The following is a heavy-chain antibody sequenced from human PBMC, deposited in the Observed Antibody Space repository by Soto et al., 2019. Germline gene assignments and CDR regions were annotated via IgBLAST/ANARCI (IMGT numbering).Heavy chain of an antibody. CDR2: ISAHTGSS. Sequence: QVQLVQSGAEVKKPRPPLTPPCPPSAPPPPPPRMSWVRQAPGQGLEWMGWISAHTGSSEYAQRFQGRVNMTTDRSTSTAYMEMRSVRYYATADYYCARAFFYQGSDSRGYSFDAFDFWGPGTLVNVSS. D-gene: IGHD3-22*01. V-gene: IGHV1-18*04. CDR1: APPPPPPR. CDR3: ARAFFYQGSDSRGYSFDAFDF. J-gene: IGHJ3*01.